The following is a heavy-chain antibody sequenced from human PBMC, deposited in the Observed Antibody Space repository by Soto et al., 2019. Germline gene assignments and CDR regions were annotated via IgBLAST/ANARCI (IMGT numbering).Heavy chain of an antibody. J-gene: IGHJ4*02. D-gene: IGHD3-3*01. V-gene: IGHV3-30*18. Sequence: GGSLRLSCAASGFTVRSYGMHWVRQTTGKGLEWVAVISYDGSNKYYADSVKGRFTISRDNSKNTLYLQMNSLRAEDTAVYYCAKSHCDFWSGYYMVPFGYWGQGTLVTVSS. CDR1: GFTVRSYG. CDR2: ISYDGSNK. CDR3: AKSHCDFWSGYYMVPFGY.